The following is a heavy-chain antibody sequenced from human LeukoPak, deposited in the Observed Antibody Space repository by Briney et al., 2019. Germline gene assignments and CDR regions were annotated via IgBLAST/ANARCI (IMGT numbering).Heavy chain of an antibody. CDR1: GFTFSSYS. V-gene: IGHV3-21*01. CDR2: ISSSSSNI. Sequence: PGGSLRLSCAASGFTFSSYSMNWVRQAPGKGLEWVSSISSSSSNIYYADSVEGRFTISRDNAKNSLYLQMNSLRAEDTAVYYCARGRKRNYSPYGMDVWGQGTTVTVSS. CDR3: ARGRKRNYSPYGMDV. D-gene: IGHD1-14*01. J-gene: IGHJ6*02.